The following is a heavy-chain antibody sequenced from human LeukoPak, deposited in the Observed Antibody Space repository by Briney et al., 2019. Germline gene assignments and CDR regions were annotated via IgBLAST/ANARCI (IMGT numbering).Heavy chain of an antibody. CDR3: ARLLLLYSSSWWGLGEDDY. Sequence: ASVKVSCKASGGTFSSYAISWVRQAPGQGLEWMGRIIPILGIANYAQKLQGRVTMTTDTSTSTAYMELRSLRSDDTAVYYCARLLLLYSSSWWGLGEDDYWGQGTLITVSS. D-gene: IGHD6-13*01. CDR1: GGTFSSYA. CDR2: IIPILGIA. J-gene: IGHJ4*02. V-gene: IGHV1-69*04.